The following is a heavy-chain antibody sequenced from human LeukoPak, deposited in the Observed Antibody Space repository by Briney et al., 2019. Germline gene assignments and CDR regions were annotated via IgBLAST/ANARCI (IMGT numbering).Heavy chain of an antibody. Sequence: PGGSLRLSCAASGFTFSTYGMTWVRQAPGKGLEWVSAISGSAATTFYADSVKGRFTISRDDSKNTLYLQMNSLRAEDTAVYYCAKIGYCSSTSCYDFDYWGQGTLVTVSS. CDR1: GFTFSTYG. V-gene: IGHV3-23*01. CDR3: AKIGYCSSTSCYDFDY. D-gene: IGHD2-2*01. J-gene: IGHJ4*02. CDR2: ISGSAATT.